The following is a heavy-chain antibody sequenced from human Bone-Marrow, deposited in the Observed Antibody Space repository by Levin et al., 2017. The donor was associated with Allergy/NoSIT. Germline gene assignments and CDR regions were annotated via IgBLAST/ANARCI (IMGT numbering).Heavy chain of an antibody. V-gene: IGHV4-59*02. Sequence: PSETLSLTCTVSGASVSSHYWTWIRQPPGRGLEWIGYISNSGATAYNPSLKSRVTISADTSKNEFSLRLSSVTAADTAVYYCARSDYGYTWGSSWGQGTLVTVSS. CDR1: GASVSSHY. J-gene: IGHJ5*02. CDR3: ARSDYGYTWGSS. CDR2: ISNSGAT. D-gene: IGHD3-16*01.